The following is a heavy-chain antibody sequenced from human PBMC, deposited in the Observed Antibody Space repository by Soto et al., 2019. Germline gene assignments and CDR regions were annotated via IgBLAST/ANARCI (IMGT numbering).Heavy chain of an antibody. CDR1: GYSFTSYW. Sequence: GESLKISCKGSGYSFTSYWIGWVRQMPGKGLEWMGRIDPSDSYTNYSPSFQGHVTISADKSISTAYLQWSSLKASDTAMYYCASHPHDSSGYYGPPGDWYRDYWGQGTLVTVSS. J-gene: IGHJ4*02. CDR3: ASHPHDSSGYYGPPGDWYRDY. V-gene: IGHV5-10-1*01. CDR2: IDPSDSYT. D-gene: IGHD3-22*01.